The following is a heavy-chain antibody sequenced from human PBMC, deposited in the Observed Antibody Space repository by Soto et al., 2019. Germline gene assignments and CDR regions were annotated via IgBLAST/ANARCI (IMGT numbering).Heavy chain of an antibody. CDR1: GYTFTSYY. J-gene: IGHJ4*02. V-gene: IGHV1-46*03. D-gene: IGHD3-3*01. Sequence: ASVKVSCKASGYTFTSYYMHWVRQAPGQGLEWMGIINPSGGSTSYAQKFQGRVTMTRDTSTSTVYMELSSLRSEDTAVYYCARGGITIFGVVLGIEGTDYWGQGTLVTVSS. CDR3: ARGGITIFGVVLGIEGTDY. CDR2: INPSGGST.